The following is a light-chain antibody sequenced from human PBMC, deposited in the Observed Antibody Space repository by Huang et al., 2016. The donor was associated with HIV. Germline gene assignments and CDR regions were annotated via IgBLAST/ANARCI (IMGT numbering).Light chain of an antibody. V-gene: IGKV1-39*01. CDR1: QSISSY. CDR2: AAS. CDR3: QQTYITPYT. J-gene: IGKJ2*01. Sequence: DIQMTQSPFFLSASVGDRVPFTCRASQSISSYLNWDQQKPGKAPELLIYAASNLQSGAPSRFSGSGSGTDFTLTIVSLQPADFATYYCQQTYITPYTFGQGTKLEIK.